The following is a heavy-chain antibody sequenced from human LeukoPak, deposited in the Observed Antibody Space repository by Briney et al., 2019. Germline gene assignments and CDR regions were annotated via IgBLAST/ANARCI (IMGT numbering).Heavy chain of an antibody. CDR1: GYSISSGYY. Sequence: SSETLSLTCTVSGYSISSGYYWGWIRQPPGKGLEWIGSIYHSGSTYYNPSLKSRVTISVDTSKNQFSLKLSSVTAADTAVYYCASSWELTGGWFDPWGQGTLVTVSS. CDR2: IYHSGST. V-gene: IGHV4-38-2*02. D-gene: IGHD1-26*01. CDR3: ASSWELTGGWFDP. J-gene: IGHJ5*02.